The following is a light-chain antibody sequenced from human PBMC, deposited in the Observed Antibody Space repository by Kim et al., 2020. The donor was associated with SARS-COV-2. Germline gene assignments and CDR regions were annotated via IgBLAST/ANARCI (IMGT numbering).Light chain of an antibody. V-gene: IGLV2-14*03. CDR3: SSYTDSGTLV. CDR1: SSDVGGYNY. J-gene: IGLJ2*01. Sequence: QSALTQPASVSGSPGQSITMSCTGTSSDVGGYNYVSWYQQYPGKVPKLLIYDVSNRPAGVSNRFSGTKSGNTASLTISGLQAEDEADYYCSSYTDSGTLVFGGGTQLTVL. CDR2: DVS.